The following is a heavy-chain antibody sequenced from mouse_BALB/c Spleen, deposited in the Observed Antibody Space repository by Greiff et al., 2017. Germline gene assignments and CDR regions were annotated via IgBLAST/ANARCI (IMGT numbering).Heavy chain of an antibody. CDR1: GYSITSGYY. D-gene: IGHD2-1*01. CDR2: ISYDGSN. J-gene: IGHJ3*01. Sequence: EVQLQESGPGLVKPSQSLSLTCSATGYSITSGYYWYCIRQFPGNKLEWMGYISYDGSNNYNPSLKNRISITRDTSKNQFFLRLNSVTTEDTATYYCAGAYYGNYWFAYWGQGTLVTVSA. CDR3: AGAYYGNYWFAY. V-gene: IGHV3-6*02.